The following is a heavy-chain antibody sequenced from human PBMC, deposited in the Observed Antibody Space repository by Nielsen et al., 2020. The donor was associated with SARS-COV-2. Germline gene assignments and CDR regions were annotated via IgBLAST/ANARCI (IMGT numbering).Heavy chain of an antibody. CDR3: AGGYCSGGSCYLAYYYGIDV. D-gene: IGHD2-15*01. Sequence: GGSLTLSCAASGFTFSSYGMHWVRQAQGKGLEWVAVISYDGSNKYYADSVKGRFTISRDNSKNTLYLQMNSLRAEDTAVYYCAGGYCSGGSCYLAYYYGIDVWGQGTTVTVSS. CDR2: ISYDGSNK. J-gene: IGHJ6*02. V-gene: IGHV3-30*03. CDR1: GFTFSSYG.